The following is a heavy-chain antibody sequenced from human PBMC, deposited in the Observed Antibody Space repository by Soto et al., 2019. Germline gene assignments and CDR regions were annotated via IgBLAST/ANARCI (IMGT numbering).Heavy chain of an antibody. CDR3: AITGAGYYIV. CDR1: GFTVSSNY. CDR2: IFSADNT. J-gene: IGHJ4*02. Sequence: VGSLRLSCAASGFTVSSNYLSWVRQAPGKGLEWVSVIFSADNTHYADSVKGRFTISRDNSKNTVFLQMNSLRAEDTAVYYCAITGAGYYIVWGQGTQVTVSS. V-gene: IGHV3-53*01. D-gene: IGHD3-3*01.